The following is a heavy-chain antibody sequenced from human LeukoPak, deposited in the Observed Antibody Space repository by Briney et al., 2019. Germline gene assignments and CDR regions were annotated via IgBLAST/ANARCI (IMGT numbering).Heavy chain of an antibody. CDR2: INHSGST. Sequence: PSETLSLTCAVYGGSFSGYYWSWIRQPPGKGLEWIGEINHSGSTNYNPSLKSRVTISVDTSKNQFSLKLSSVTAADTAVYYCCLSAAGRLDYFDYWGQGTLVTVSP. J-gene: IGHJ4*02. CDR1: GGSFSGYY. D-gene: IGHD6-13*01. CDR3: CLSAAGRLDYFDY. V-gene: IGHV4-34*03.